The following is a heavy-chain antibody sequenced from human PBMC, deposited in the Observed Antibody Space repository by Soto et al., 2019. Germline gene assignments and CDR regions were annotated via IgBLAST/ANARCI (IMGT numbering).Heavy chain of an antibody. CDR3: ARELHRFYHAGFDK. Sequence: QVQLQESGPGLVKPLQTLSPTCTVSGGSISSGGSYWSWIRQHPGKGLEWIGYIYYSGNTYYNPSLMSRVNISVDTSKIQFSLKLSAVTVADTAVYYCARELHRFYHAGFDKWGQGTLVTVSS. CDR1: GGSISSGGSY. V-gene: IGHV4-31*03. J-gene: IGHJ4*02. CDR2: IYYSGNT. D-gene: IGHD2-2*01.